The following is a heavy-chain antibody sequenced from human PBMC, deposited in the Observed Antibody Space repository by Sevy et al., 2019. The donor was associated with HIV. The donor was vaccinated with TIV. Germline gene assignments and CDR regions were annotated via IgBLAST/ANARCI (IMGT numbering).Heavy chain of an antibody. CDR1: GGSISSYGHY. D-gene: IGHD3-10*01. V-gene: IGHV4-39*01. CDR3: GIHRGLRDLDS. J-gene: IGHJ4*02. CDR2: IYYSGSP. Sequence: SETLSLTCTVSGGSISSYGHYWGWVRQPPGKGLEWIASIYYSGSPYYSPSLKSRITISVDTSETKFSLRLSSVPAADTAVYYCGIHRGLRDLDSWGQGTLVTVSS.